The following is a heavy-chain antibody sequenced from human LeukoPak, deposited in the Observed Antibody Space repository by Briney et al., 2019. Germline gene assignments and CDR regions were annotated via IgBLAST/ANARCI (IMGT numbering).Heavy chain of an antibody. Sequence: ASVKVSCKASGYTFTGYYMHWVRQAPGQGLEWMGWISAYNGNTNYAQKLQGRVTMTTDTSTSTAYMELRSLRSDDTAVYYCARDITMIVDYWGQGTLVTVSS. D-gene: IGHD3-22*01. CDR1: GYTFTGYY. CDR2: ISAYNGNT. CDR3: ARDITMIVDY. J-gene: IGHJ4*02. V-gene: IGHV1-18*04.